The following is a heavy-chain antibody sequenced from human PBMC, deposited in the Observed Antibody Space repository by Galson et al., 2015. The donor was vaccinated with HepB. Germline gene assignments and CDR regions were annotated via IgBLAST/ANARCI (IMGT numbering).Heavy chain of an antibody. Sequence: PVKVSCKVSGHTLTNLSINWVRQAPGNGLQWMGGFDLEEGNRAHEPMFEGRVTLTEDSSKDTVYMELSSLSAEDTAIYYCTKEARGNGFFESWGQGTLVAVSS. CDR1: GHTLTNLS. J-gene: IGHJ4*02. CDR3: TKEARGNGFFES. D-gene: IGHD6-25*01. CDR2: FDLEEGNR. V-gene: IGHV1-24*01.